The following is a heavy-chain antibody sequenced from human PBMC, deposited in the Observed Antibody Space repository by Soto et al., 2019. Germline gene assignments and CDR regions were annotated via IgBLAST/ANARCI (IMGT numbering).Heavy chain of an antibody. CDR3: ARRARTATTNWGAFDV. Sequence: ESVGGLVQPGGSLRLSCAASGFTFNPYVMNWVRQAPGKGLEWVSTISYSADKTHFADSVKGRFTISRDNSRDTLFLQMNSLRADDAAVYYCARRARTATTNWGAFDVWGQGTMVTVSS. CDR1: GFTFNPYV. D-gene: IGHD1-7*01. CDR2: ISYSADKT. V-gene: IGHV3-23*01. J-gene: IGHJ3*01.